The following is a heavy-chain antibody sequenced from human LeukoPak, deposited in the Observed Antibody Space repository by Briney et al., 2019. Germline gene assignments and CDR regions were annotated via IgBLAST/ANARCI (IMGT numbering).Heavy chain of an antibody. V-gene: IGHV1-69*13. Sequence: SVKVSCKASGGTFSSYAISWVRQAPGQGLERMGGIIPIFGTANYAQKFQGRVTITADESTSTAYMELSSLRSEDTAVYYCARLPEYCSSTSCYRAWGQGTLVTVSS. CDR2: IIPIFGTA. CDR1: GGTFSSYA. D-gene: IGHD2-2*02. CDR3: ARLPEYCSSTSCYRA. J-gene: IGHJ5*02.